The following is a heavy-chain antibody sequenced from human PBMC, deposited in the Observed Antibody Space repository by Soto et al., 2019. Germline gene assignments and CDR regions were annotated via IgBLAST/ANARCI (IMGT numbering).Heavy chain of an antibody. CDR2: IWHDGIYK. CDR1: GVSFSTYG. Sequence: QVQLVESGGGVVQPGRSLRLSCVASGVSFSTYGMHWVRQAPGKGLEWVASIWHDGIYKFHADAVKGRFAISRDNSMNSLYLQMNSLTVEDTAMYYCATEGVVGYGSSGGAFWGQGTLVTVSS. J-gene: IGHJ4*02. CDR3: ATEGVVGYGSSGGAF. V-gene: IGHV3-33*01. D-gene: IGHD6-19*01.